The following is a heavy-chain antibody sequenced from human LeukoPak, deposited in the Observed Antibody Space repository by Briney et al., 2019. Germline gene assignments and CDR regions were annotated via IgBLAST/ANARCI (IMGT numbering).Heavy chain of an antibody. Sequence: SETLSLTCTVSGGSISSYYWSWIRQPPGRGLEWIGYIYYSGSTNCNPSLKSRVTISGDTSKNQFSLKLTSVTAADTAVYYCARDPVDTAMVTGGYWGQGTLVTVSS. V-gene: IGHV4-59*12. CDR3: ARDPVDTAMVTGGY. CDR2: IYYSGST. CDR1: GGSISSYY. D-gene: IGHD5-18*01. J-gene: IGHJ4*02.